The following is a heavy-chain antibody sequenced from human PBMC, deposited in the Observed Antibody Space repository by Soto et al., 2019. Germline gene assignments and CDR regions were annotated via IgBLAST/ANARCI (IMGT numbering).Heavy chain of an antibody. CDR3: ARFGIDSGCYYALDI. CDR1: GDSVSSNSAA. V-gene: IGHV6-1*01. D-gene: IGHD1-26*01. CDR2: TYYRSKWYQ. Sequence: KQSQNLSITCAISGDSVSSNSAAWNWIRQSPSRGLEWLGRTYYRSKWYQDYAVYMKRRITINPDTSKNQFSLQLNSVTPEDTDVYYRARFGIDSGCYYALDIWGQGTMVTVSS. J-gene: IGHJ3*02.